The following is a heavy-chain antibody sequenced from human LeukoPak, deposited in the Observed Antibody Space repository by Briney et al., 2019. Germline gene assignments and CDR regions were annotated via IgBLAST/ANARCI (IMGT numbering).Heavy chain of an antibody. CDR3: ARGHDGYNPK. Sequence: ASVKVSCKASGGTFSSFAISWVRQAPGQGLEWMGGIIPIFGTPKYAQKFQGRVTITTDESTSTAYMELSSLRSEDTAVYYCARGHDGYNPKWGQGTPVTVSS. V-gene: IGHV1-69*05. J-gene: IGHJ4*02. CDR2: IIPIFGTP. CDR1: GGTFSSFA. D-gene: IGHD5-24*01.